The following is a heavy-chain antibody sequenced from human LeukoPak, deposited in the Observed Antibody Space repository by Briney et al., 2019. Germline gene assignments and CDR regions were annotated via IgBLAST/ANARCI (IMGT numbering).Heavy chain of an antibody. D-gene: IGHD6-6*01. Sequence: GGSLRLSCAASGFTFSSYSMNWVRQAPGKGLEWVSSISSSSSYIYYADSVKGRFTISRDNAKNSLYLQMNSLRAEDTAVYYCARGLGSSSSSDAFDIWGQGTMVTASS. CDR2: ISSSSSYI. V-gene: IGHV3-21*01. J-gene: IGHJ3*02. CDR3: ARGLGSSSSSDAFDI. CDR1: GFTFSSYS.